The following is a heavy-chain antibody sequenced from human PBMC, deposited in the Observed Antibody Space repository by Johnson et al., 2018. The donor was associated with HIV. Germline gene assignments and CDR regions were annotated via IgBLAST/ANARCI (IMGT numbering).Heavy chain of an antibody. CDR2: IRYDGSNE. V-gene: IGHV3-30*02. CDR3: AKPPSMGADGFAI. Sequence: QVQLVESGGVVVQPGGSLRLSCAASGFTFSSYGMHWVRQAPGKGLEWVAFIRYDGSNEYYADSVKGRFTISRDNSKNALYLQMNSLRADDTAIYYCAKPPSMGADGFAIWGHGTMVTVSS. D-gene: IGHD3-16*01. J-gene: IGHJ3*02. CDR1: GFTFSSYG.